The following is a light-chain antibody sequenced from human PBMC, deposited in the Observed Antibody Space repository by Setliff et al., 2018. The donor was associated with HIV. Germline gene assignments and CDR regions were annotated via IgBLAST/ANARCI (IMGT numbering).Light chain of an antibody. J-gene: IGLJ1*01. CDR2: DVS. CDR3: KSYAASSTPYV. Sequence: QSVLTQPASVSGSPGQSITISCTGTSSDVGAYNYVSWYQQHQGKAPKLIIYDVSDRPSGVSRRFSGSKSGNTASLTISGLQAEDEADYYCKSYAASSTPYVVGTGTKVTV. V-gene: IGLV2-14*01. CDR1: SSDVGAYNY.